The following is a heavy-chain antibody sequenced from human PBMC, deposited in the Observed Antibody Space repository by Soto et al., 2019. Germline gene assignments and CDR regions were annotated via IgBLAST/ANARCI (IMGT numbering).Heavy chain of an antibody. Sequence: QVQLVESGGGVVQPGRSLRLSCAASGFTFSSYGMHWVRQAPGKGLEWVAVISYDGSNKYYADSVKGRFTISRDNSKNTLYLQMNGLRAEDTAVYYCAKAYHYYDSSVWDDAFDIWGQGTMVTVSS. V-gene: IGHV3-30*18. CDR3: AKAYHYYDSSVWDDAFDI. CDR2: ISYDGSNK. D-gene: IGHD3-22*01. CDR1: GFTFSSYG. J-gene: IGHJ3*02.